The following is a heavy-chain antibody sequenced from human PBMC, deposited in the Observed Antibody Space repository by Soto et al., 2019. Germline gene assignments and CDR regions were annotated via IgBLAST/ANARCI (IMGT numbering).Heavy chain of an antibody. CDR1: GFSLSTSGVG. Sequence: QITLKESGPTLVKPTQTLTLTCTFSGFSLSTSGVGVGWIRHPPGKALEWLALIYWDDDKGYSPSLKSRLTSATDTSKNPLVITKTNLDPVDTATYYCAHSWYCSGGSSYYTYYFDYWGQGTLVTVSS. J-gene: IGHJ4*02. D-gene: IGHD2-15*01. CDR2: IYWDDDK. V-gene: IGHV2-5*02. CDR3: AHSWYCSGGSSYYTYYFDY.